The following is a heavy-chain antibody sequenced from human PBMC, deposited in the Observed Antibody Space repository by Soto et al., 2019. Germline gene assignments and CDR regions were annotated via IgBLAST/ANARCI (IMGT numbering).Heavy chain of an antibody. J-gene: IGHJ6*02. CDR2: ISYDGSNK. Sequence: QVQLVEYGGGVVQPGRSLRLSCAASGFTFSSYGMHWVRQAPGKGLEWGAVISYDGSNKYYADSVKGRFTISRDNSKNTLYLQMNSLRAEDTAVYYCAKGTGNSSSWLWYYYYGMDVWGQGTTVTVSS. CDR3: AKGTGNSSSWLWYYYYGMDV. D-gene: IGHD6-13*01. CDR1: GFTFSSYG. V-gene: IGHV3-30*18.